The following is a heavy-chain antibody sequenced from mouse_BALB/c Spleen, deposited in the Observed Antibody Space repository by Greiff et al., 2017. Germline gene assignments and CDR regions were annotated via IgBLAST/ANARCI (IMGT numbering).Heavy chain of an antibody. J-gene: IGHJ4*01. V-gene: IGHV1S29*02. Sequence: EVQLQQSGPELVKPGASVKISCKASGYTFTDYNMHWVKQSHGKSLEWIGYIYPYNGGTGYNQKFKSKATLTVDNSSSTAYMELRSLTSEDSAVYYCARRRYDAMDYWGQGTSVTVSS. CDR1: GYTFTDYN. CDR3: ARRRYDAMDY. CDR2: IYPYNGGT.